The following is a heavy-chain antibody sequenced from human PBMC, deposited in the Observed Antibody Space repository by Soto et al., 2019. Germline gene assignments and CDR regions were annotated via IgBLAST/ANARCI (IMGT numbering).Heavy chain of an antibody. Sequence: SETLSLTCTVSGGSISSYYWSWIRQPPGKGLEWIGYIYYSGSTNYNPSLKSRVTISVDTSKNQFSLKLSSVTAADTAVYYCARQSGVAVAGILFDYWGQGTLVTVSS. CDR3: ARQSGVAVAGILFDY. V-gene: IGHV4-59*08. CDR2: IYYSGST. J-gene: IGHJ4*02. CDR1: GGSISSYY. D-gene: IGHD6-19*01.